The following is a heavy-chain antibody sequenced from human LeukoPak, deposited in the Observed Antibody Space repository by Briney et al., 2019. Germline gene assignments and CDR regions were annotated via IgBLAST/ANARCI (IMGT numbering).Heavy chain of an antibody. CDR1: GFTFSNYA. J-gene: IGHJ4*02. D-gene: IGHD1-14*01. Sequence: GGSLRLSCTASGFTFSNYAMHWVRQAPGKGLEYVSVISSSGTRTYYGSSVKGRFTISRDNTKNTLYLQMGSLRVEDTGVYYCARGALGTSIDYWGQGSLVTVSS. CDR2: ISSSGTRT. V-gene: IGHV3-64*01. CDR3: ARGALGTSIDY.